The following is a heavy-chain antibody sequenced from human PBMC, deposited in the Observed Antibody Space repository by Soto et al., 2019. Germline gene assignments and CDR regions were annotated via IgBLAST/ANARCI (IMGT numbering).Heavy chain of an antibody. CDR2: FDPEDGET. V-gene: IGHV1-24*01. CDR1: GYTLTELS. J-gene: IGHJ6*02. D-gene: IGHD3-3*01. CDR3: ARAAISGEYYDFWSGYESYYYYGMDV. Sequence: ASVKVSCKVSGYTLTELSMHWVRQAPGKGLEWMGGFDPEDGETIYAQKFQGRVTMTEDTSTDTAYMELSRLRSDDTAVYYCARAAISGEYYDFWSGYESYYYYGMDVWGHGTTVTVSS.